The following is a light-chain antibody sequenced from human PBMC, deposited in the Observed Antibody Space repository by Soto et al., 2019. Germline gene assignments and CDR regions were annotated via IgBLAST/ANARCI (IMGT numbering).Light chain of an antibody. CDR1: SSNIENNY. V-gene: IGLV1-51*01. J-gene: IGLJ2*01. CDR3: GTWDSSLNGVV. CDR2: DNN. Sequence: QSVLTQPPSVSAAPGQKVTISCSGSSSNIENNYVSWYQQLPGTAPKLLIYDNNKRPSEMPDRFSGSKSGTSATLGITGLQTGDEADYHCGTWDSSLNGVVFGGGTKVTVL.